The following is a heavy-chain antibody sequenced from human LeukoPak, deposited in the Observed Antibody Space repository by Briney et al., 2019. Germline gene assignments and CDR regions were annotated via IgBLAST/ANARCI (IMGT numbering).Heavy chain of an antibody. CDR3: AKGGYSYGSKFDY. CDR1: GFTFSSYG. V-gene: IGHV3-23*01. J-gene: IGHJ4*02. D-gene: IGHD5-18*01. Sequence: PGGTLRLSCAASGFTFSSYGMSWVRQAPGKGLEWVSATSGSGGSTYYADSVKGRFTISRDNSKNTLYLQMNSLRAEDTAVYYCAKGGYSYGSKFDYWGQGTLVTVSS. CDR2: TSGSGGST.